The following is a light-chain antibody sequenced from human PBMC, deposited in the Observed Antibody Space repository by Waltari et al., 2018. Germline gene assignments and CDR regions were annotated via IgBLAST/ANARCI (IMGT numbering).Light chain of an antibody. CDR3: LQRSNWPYT. CDR1: QAVRSF. CDR2: DAS. V-gene: IGKV3-11*01. Sequence: EIVLTQSPATLSLSPGERATLSCRASQAVRSFLAWYQQKPGQAPRLLIFDASSRAPGIPAKFRGSGSGTDFTLTVSNLEPEDFAVYYYLQRSNWPYTFGQGTRVEIK. J-gene: IGKJ2*01.